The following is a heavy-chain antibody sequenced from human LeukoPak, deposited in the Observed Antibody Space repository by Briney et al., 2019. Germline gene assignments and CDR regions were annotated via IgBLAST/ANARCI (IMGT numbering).Heavy chain of an antibody. CDR2: ISSSSSYI. Sequence: GGSLRLSCAASGFTFSSYAMSWVRRAPGKGLEWVSSISSSSSYIYYADSVKGRFTISRDNAKNSLYLQMNSLRAEDTAVYYCARPHALYCFDYWGQGTLVTVSS. J-gene: IGHJ4*02. D-gene: IGHD2-2*01. CDR1: GFTFSSYA. CDR3: ARPHALYCFDY. V-gene: IGHV3-21*01.